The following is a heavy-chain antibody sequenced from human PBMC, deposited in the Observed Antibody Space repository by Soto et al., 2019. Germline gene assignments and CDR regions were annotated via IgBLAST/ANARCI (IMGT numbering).Heavy chain of an antibody. CDR2: IKQDGSEK. CDR1: GFTFSSYW. Sequence: EVQLVESGGGLVQPGGSLRLSCAASGFTFSSYWMSWVRQAPGKGLEWVANIKQDGSEKYYVYYVKGRFTISRDNAKNSMYLQMNSLRAEDTAVYYCARGDIGYYGVGDAFDIWGQGTMVTVSS. J-gene: IGHJ3*02. V-gene: IGHV3-7*03. CDR3: ARGDIGYYGVGDAFDI. D-gene: IGHD3-22*01.